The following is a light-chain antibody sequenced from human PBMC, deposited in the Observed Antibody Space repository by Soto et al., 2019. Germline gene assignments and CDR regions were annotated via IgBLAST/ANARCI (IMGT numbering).Light chain of an antibody. J-gene: IGKJ5*01. Sequence: EIVLTRSPGILSLSPGERASLSFLASQSISSSFLAWYQQKPGQAPRLLIYGASSRATGIPDRFSGTGSETDFTLTISRLEPEDFAVYYCQQYDNSPITFGQGTRLEIK. CDR3: QQYDNSPIT. CDR2: GAS. CDR1: QSISSSF. V-gene: IGKV3-20*01.